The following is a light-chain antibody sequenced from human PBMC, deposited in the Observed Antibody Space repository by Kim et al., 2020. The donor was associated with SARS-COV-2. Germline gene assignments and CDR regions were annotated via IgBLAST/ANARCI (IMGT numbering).Light chain of an antibody. V-gene: IGLV4-69*01. CDR1: SEYKPYA. CDR3: LTWGPGIRV. J-gene: IGLJ2*01. Sequence: VQQTYSLSSEYKPYAVVEQQQQTERGPRCLMNVDSDGSHCGGDGIPNRFSGASSGGERYFSISSLQPEDEADYYCLTWGPGIRVFGGETQLTVL. CDR2: VDSDGSH.